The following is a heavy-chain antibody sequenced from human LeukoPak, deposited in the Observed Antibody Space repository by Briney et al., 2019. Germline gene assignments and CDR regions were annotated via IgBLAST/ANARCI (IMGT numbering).Heavy chain of an antibody. D-gene: IGHD6-19*01. CDR2: IYYSGST. CDR3: ARVRIAVTLGYWYFDL. CDR1: GGSISSYY. Sequence: SETLSLTCTVSGGSISSYYWSWIRQPPGKGLEWIGYIYYSGSTNYNPSLKSRVTISVDTSKNQFSLKLSSVTAADTAVYYCARVRIAVTLGYWYFDLWGRGTLVTVSS. J-gene: IGHJ2*01. V-gene: IGHV4-59*01.